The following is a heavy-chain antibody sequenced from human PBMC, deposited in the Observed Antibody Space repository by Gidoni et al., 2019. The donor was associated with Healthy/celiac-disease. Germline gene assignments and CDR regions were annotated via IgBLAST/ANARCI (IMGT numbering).Heavy chain of an antibody. J-gene: IGHJ4*02. D-gene: IGHD2-2*01. CDR2: INHSGST. V-gene: IGHV4-34*01. Sequence: QVQLQQWGAGLLKPSENLSLTCAVYGGSFSGYYWSWIRPPPGKGREWIGEINHSGSTNYHPSLQSRVTLSVDTSKNQFSLKLSSVTAADTALYYCARGVYCSSTSCSSSLYYFDYWGQGTLVTVSS. CDR1: GGSFSGYY. CDR3: ARGVYCSSTSCSSSLYYFDY.